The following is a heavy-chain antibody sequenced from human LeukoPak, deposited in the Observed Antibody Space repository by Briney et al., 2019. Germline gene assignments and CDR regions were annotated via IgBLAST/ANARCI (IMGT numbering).Heavy chain of an antibody. J-gene: IGHJ4*02. CDR2: MNPNSGNT. CDR3: ARKSRRAHYFDY. V-gene: IGHV1-8*01. Sequence: ASVKVSCKASGYTFTSYDINWVRQATGQGLEWMGWMNPNSGNTGYAQKFQGRVTMTRNTSISTAYMELSRLRSDDTAVYYCARKSRRAHYFDYWGQGTLVTVSS. CDR1: GYTFTSYD.